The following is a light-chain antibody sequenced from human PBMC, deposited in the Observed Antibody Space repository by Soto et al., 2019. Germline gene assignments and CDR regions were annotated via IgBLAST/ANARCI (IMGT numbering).Light chain of an antibody. CDR1: SSDVGAYKY. V-gene: IGLV2-11*01. CDR3: CSYAGSYTFVV. J-gene: IGLJ3*02. Sequence: QSALTQPRSVSGSPGQSVTISCSGTSSDVGAYKYVSWIRQHPGKAPKLIIYDVTKRPSGVPDRFSASKSGNTASLTISGLQAEDEADYYCCSYAGSYTFVVFGGGTKLTVL. CDR2: DVT.